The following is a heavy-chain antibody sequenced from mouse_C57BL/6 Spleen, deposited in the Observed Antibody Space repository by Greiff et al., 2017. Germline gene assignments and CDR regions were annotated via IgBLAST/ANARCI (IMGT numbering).Heavy chain of an antibody. D-gene: IGHD1-1*01. Sequence: VQLQQSGPGLVQPSQSLSITCTVSGFSLTSYGVHWVRQSPGKGLEWLGVIWSGGSTDDNAAFISRLSISKDNSESQVFFKMNSLQADDTAIDYCARISTVVAFAYWGQGTLVTVSA. J-gene: IGHJ3*01. V-gene: IGHV2-2*01. CDR3: ARISTVVAFAY. CDR2: IWSGGST. CDR1: GFSLTSYG.